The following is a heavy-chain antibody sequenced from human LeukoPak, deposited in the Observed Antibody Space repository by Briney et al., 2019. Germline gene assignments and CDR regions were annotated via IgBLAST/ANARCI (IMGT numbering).Heavy chain of an antibody. V-gene: IGHV4-34*01. CDR2: INHGGST. J-gene: IGHJ6*02. CDR3: ARDGYSTPDV. Sequence: PSETLSLTCTVSGGSISSYYWSWIRQPPGKGLEWIGEINHGGSTNYNPSLKSRVTLSVDTSKNQFSLKLTSVTAADTAVYYCARDGYSTPDVWGQGTTVTVSS. D-gene: IGHD6-13*01. CDR1: GGSISSYY.